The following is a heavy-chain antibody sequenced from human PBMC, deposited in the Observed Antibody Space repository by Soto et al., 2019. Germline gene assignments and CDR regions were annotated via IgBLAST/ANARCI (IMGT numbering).Heavy chain of an antibody. D-gene: IGHD2-21*02. Sequence: SVKVSCKASGGTFSSYAISWVRQAPGQGLEWMGRIIPMSETANYAQKFQGRVTITADKSTSTAYMELSSLRSEDTAVYYCARTVVVSGIQYYYYYGLDVWGQGTTVTVSS. CDR1: GGTFSSYA. CDR2: IIPMSETA. CDR3: ARTVVVSGIQYYYYYGLDV. J-gene: IGHJ6*02. V-gene: IGHV1-69*06.